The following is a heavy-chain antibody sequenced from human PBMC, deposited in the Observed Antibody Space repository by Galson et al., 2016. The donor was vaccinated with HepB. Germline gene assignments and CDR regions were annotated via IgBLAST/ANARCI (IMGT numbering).Heavy chain of an antibody. CDR2: ILYDGSKK. CDR3: AKDPYYYGSGIDLSFDY. D-gene: IGHD3-10*01. Sequence: SLRLSCAASGFRFSSYGMHWVRQASGKGLEWVAVILYDGSKKYYADYVKGRSTISRDTSKNTLYLQMNSLRAEDTAVYYCAKDPYYYGSGIDLSFDYWGQGTLVTVSS. V-gene: IGHV3-30*18. J-gene: IGHJ4*02. CDR1: GFRFSSYG.